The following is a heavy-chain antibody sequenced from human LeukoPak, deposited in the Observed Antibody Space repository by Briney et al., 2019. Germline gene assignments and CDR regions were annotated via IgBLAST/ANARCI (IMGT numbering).Heavy chain of an antibody. CDR2: INPNSGGT. CDR1: GGTFSSYA. Sequence: ASVKVSCKASGGTFSSYAISWVRQAPGQGLEWMGWINPNSGGTNYAQKFQGRVTMTRDTSISTAYMELSRLRSDDTAVYYCARVSNWNDGYFDYWGQGTLVTVSS. D-gene: IGHD1-20*01. CDR3: ARVSNWNDGYFDY. J-gene: IGHJ4*02. V-gene: IGHV1-2*02.